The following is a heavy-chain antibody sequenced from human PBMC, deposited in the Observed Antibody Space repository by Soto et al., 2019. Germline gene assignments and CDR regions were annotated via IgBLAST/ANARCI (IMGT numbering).Heavy chain of an antibody. J-gene: IGHJ4*02. CDR2: IYYYGDT. CDR1: GDSITSNSYY. V-gene: IGHV4-39*01. CDR3: ARRAPNYYFDS. Sequence: SETLSLTCTVSGDSITSNSYYWGWVHLSPGKGLEWLGSIYYYGDTHYNPSLQSRVTISVDTSKNQFSLTLTSVTAADTAVYFCARRAPNYYFDSWGRGILVTVSS.